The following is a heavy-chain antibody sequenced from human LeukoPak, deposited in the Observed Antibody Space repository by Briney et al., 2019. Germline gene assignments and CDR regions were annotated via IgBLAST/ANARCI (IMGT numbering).Heavy chain of an antibody. CDR1: GFTFSSYG. J-gene: IGHJ4*02. Sequence: SGGSPRLSCAASGFTFSSYGMHWVRQAPGKGLEWVAFIWYDGSNKYYADSVKGRFTISRDISKNTLYLQMNSLRADDTAVYYCANDFDHWGQGTLVTVSS. V-gene: IGHV3-33*03. CDR2: IWYDGSNK. CDR3: ANDFDH.